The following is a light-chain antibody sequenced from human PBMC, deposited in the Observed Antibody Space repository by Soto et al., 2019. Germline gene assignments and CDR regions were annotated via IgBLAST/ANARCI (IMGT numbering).Light chain of an antibody. CDR3: SSYTSSSTYV. J-gene: IGLJ1*01. V-gene: IGLV2-14*01. Sequence: QSVLTQPASVSGSPGQSLTISCIRTSSDVGGYNYVSWYQQHPGKAPKLMIYDVSNRPSGVSNRFSGSKSGNTATLTISGLQAEDEADYYCSSYTSSSTYVFGTGTKVTVL. CDR2: DVS. CDR1: SSDVGGYNY.